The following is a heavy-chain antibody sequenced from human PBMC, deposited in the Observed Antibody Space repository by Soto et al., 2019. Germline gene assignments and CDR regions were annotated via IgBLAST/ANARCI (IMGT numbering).Heavy chain of an antibody. Sequence: SETLSLTCAVYGGSFSGYYWSWIRQPPGKGLEWIGEINHSGSTNYNPSLKSRVTISVDTSKNQFSLKLSSVTAADTAVYYCARSMVRGVAIGLDYWGQGTLVTVSS. D-gene: IGHD3-10*01. V-gene: IGHV4-34*01. CDR3: ARSMVRGVAIGLDY. CDR2: INHSGST. J-gene: IGHJ4*02. CDR1: GGSFSGYY.